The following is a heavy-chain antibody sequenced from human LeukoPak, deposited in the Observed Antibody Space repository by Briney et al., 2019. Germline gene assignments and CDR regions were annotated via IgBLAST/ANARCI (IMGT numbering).Heavy chain of an antibody. J-gene: IGHJ4*02. Sequence: GGSLRLSCAASGFTFYDYAMHLVRQAPGKGLEWVSGISWRSGSIVYADSAKGRCTISRDNDKNSLYLKMNSLRAGDTAVYYCARVAKERVGGVYYFDYWGQGTLVTVSS. CDR1: GFTFYDYA. V-gene: IGHV3-9*01. CDR2: ISWRSGSI. D-gene: IGHD1-1*01. CDR3: ARVAKERVGGVYYFDY.